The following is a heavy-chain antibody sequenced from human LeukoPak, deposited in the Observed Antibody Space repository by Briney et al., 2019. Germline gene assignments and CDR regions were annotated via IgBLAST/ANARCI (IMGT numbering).Heavy chain of an antibody. CDR3: ARGSGTTGTIYMDV. CDR2: IDYSGST. Sequence: SETLSLTCTVPGGSVRPYFWNWIRQSPGKGLEWLAFIDYSGSTSYNPSLNSRATISTDTSKSQFSLRLSSVTAADTAVYHCARGSGTTGTIYMDVWGKGITVTVSS. J-gene: IGHJ6*03. D-gene: IGHD1-1*01. V-gene: IGHV4-59*02. CDR1: GGSVRPYF.